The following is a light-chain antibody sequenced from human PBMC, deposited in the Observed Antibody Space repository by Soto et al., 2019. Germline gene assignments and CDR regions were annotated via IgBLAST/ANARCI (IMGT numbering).Light chain of an antibody. V-gene: IGKV1-27*01. J-gene: IGKJ4*01. Sequence: DIQMTQSPSSLSASVGDRVTITCRASQGIRNYLAWYQQIPGKVPKLLISAGSTLQSGVPSRFSGSGSGTDVTLTISSLQPEDVATYYCQKYTNVPAFGGGTKVEIK. CDR2: AGS. CDR1: QGIRNY. CDR3: QKYTNVPA.